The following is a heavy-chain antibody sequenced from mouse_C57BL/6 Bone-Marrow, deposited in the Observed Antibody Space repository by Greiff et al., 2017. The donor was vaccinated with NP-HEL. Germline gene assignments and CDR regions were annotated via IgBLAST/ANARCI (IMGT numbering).Heavy chain of an antibody. V-gene: IGHV14-1*01. CDR3: TTKWLRGYYAMDY. D-gene: IGHD2-2*01. J-gene: IGHJ4*01. CDR2: IDPEDGDT. Sequence: EVKVEESGAELVRPGASVKLSCTASGFNIKDYYMHWVKQRPEQGLEWIGRIDPEDGDTEYAPKFQGKATMTADTSSNTAYLQLSSLTSEDTAVYYCTTKWLRGYYAMDYWGQGTSVTVSS. CDR1: GFNIKDYY.